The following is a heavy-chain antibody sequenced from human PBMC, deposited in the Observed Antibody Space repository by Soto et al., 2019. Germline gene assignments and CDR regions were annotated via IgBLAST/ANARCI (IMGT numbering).Heavy chain of an antibody. V-gene: IGHV1-18*01. CDR2: ISAYNGNT. Sequence: GASVKVSCKASGYTFTSYGISWVRQAPGQGLEWMGWISAYNGNTNYAQKLQGRVTMTTDTSTNTAYMELRSLRSDDTAVYYCARDSGTIFGVAQDAFDIWGQGTMVTVSS. D-gene: IGHD3-3*01. CDR3: ARDSGTIFGVAQDAFDI. J-gene: IGHJ3*02. CDR1: GYTFTSYG.